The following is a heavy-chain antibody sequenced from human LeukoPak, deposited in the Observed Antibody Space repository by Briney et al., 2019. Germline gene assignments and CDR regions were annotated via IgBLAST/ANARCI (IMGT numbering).Heavy chain of an antibody. J-gene: IGHJ5*02. V-gene: IGHV3-23*01. CDR1: GFTFSSYG. CDR3: VRGYSYGWFDP. D-gene: IGHD5-18*01. Sequence: GGTLRLSCAASGFTFSSYGMTWVRQAPGKGLEWVSTISGSGGSTHYADSVKGRFTIPRDNSKNTLYLQMNSLRAEDTAVYYCVRGYSYGWFDPWGQGTLVTVSS. CDR2: ISGSGGST.